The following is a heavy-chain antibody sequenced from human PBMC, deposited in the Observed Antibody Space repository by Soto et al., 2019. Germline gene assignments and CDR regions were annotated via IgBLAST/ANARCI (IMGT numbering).Heavy chain of an antibody. CDR3: AKDSMGDYYGMDV. CDR2: ISFDGSKK. Sequence: VGSLRLSCAASGFTFSSFGMHWVRQAPGKGLEWVAVISFDGSKKYYADSVKGRFTISRDNSKNTLFLQMNSLRAEDTAVYYCAKDSMGDYYGMDVWGQGTTVTLSS. J-gene: IGHJ6*02. CDR1: GFTFSSFG. D-gene: IGHD1-26*01. V-gene: IGHV3-30*18.